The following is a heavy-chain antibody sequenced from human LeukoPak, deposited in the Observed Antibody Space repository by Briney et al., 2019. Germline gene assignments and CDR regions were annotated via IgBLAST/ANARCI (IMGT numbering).Heavy chain of an antibody. CDR3: ARGPTKLVRGVLYY. CDR1: GGSFSGYY. D-gene: IGHD3-10*01. Sequence: SETLSLTCAVYGGSFSGYYWSWIRQPPGKGLEWIGEINHSGSTNYNPSLKSRVTISVDTSKNQFSLKLSSVTAADTAVYYCARGPTKLVRGVLYYWGQGTLVTVSS. J-gene: IGHJ4*02. CDR2: INHSGST. V-gene: IGHV4-34*01.